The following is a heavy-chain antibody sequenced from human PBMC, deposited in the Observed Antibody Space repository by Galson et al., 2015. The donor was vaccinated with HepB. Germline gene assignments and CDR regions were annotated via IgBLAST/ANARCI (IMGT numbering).Heavy chain of an antibody. V-gene: IGHV3-21*01. CDR1: GFTFSTYS. CDR3: ARVNGANLDY. Sequence: SLRLSCAASGFTFSTYSMNWVRQAPGKGLEWVSSITSSDSYIYYADSVEGRFTISRDNAKISLYLQMNSLRAEDTAVYYCARVNGANLDYWGQGARVTVSS. J-gene: IGHJ4*02. CDR2: ITSSDSYI. D-gene: IGHD4/OR15-4a*01.